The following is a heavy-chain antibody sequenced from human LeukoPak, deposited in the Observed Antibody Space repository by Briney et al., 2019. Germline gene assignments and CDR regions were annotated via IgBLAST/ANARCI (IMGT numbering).Heavy chain of an antibody. CDR3: ARGDDFWSGYNFDY. V-gene: IGHV4-34*01. J-gene: IGHJ4*02. CDR1: GGSFSGYY. CDR2: IYHSGST. D-gene: IGHD3-3*01. Sequence: SETLSLTCAVYGGSFSGYYWSWIRQPPGKGLEWIGSIYHSGSTYYNPSLKSRVTISVDTSKNQFSLKLSSVTAADTAVYYCARGDDFWSGYNFDYWGQGTLVTVSS.